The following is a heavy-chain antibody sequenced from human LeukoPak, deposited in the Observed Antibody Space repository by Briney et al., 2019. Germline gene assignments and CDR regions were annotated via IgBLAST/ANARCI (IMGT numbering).Heavy chain of an antibody. CDR3: AKDQVIVPQGFDY. CDR1: GFAFSSYA. Sequence: GGSLRLSCAASGFAFSSYAMSWVRQAPGKGLEWVSAISGSGGSTYYADSVKGRFTISRDNSKNTLYLQMNSLRAEDTAVYYCAKDQVIVPQGFDYWGRGTLVTVSS. D-gene: IGHD3-22*01. CDR2: ISGSGGST. V-gene: IGHV3-23*01. J-gene: IGHJ4*02.